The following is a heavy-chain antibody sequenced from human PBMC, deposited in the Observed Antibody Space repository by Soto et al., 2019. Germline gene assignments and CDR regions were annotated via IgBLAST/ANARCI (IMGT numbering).Heavy chain of an antibody. V-gene: IGHV3-7*03. CDR3: VTAVRGYNANGDL. D-gene: IGHD5-12*01. J-gene: IGHJ6*02. CDR2: IKADGTEK. Sequence: VGSLRLSCVGSGFTFSSYWMGWVRQAPGKGLEWVATIKADGTEKYYVDSVKGRFTFSRDNAKTSVYLEMNSLRAEDTAVYYCVTAVRGYNANGDLWGQGTTVTVSS. CDR1: GFTFSSYW.